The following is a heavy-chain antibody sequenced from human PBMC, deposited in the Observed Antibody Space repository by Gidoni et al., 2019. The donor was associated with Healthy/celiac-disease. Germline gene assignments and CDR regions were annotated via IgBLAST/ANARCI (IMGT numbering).Heavy chain of an antibody. CDR1: GCSISSSSYH. V-gene: IGHV4-39*01. CDR2: IYYSGST. D-gene: IGHD1-26*01. Sequence: QLQLQESGPGLVKPSETLSLTCTVSGCSISSSSYHWGWIRQPPGKGLEWIGSIYYSGSTYYNPSLKSRVTISVDTSKNQFSLKLSSVTAADTAVYYCARRAVGATGFRAFDYWGQGTLVTVSS. CDR3: ARRAVGATGFRAFDY. J-gene: IGHJ4*02.